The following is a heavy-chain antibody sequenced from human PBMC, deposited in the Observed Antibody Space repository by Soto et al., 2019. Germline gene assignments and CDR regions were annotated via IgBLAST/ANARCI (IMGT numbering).Heavy chain of an antibody. CDR3: ASHLVMSGTRGFDN. J-gene: IGHJ4*02. D-gene: IGHD6-13*01. Sequence: QVQLQESGPGLVKPSGTLSLTCAVSSGSIFSSNWWSWVRQPPGKGLEWIGETRNSGSANYNPSLHSRVTITVDRSKNHFFLELRSVTAADTAVYYCASHLVMSGTRGFDNWGLGALVTVSS. CDR1: SGSIFSSNW. CDR2: TRNSGSA. V-gene: IGHV4-4*02.